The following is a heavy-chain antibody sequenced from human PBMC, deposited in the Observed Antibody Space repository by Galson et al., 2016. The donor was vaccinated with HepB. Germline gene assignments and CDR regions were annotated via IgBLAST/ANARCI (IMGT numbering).Heavy chain of an antibody. CDR2: INTNDGR. CDR1: GFSVIPF. CDR3: VRENWYHYIL. V-gene: IGHV3-53*01. J-gene: IGHJ4*02. Sequence: SLRLSCAASGFSVIPFMAWVRQAPGPGPEWVSLINTNDGRTYADSVQGRFTISRDTSKNTLDLQMDSLRPEDTALYYCVRENWYHYILWGQGTQVTVSS. D-gene: IGHD3-10*01.